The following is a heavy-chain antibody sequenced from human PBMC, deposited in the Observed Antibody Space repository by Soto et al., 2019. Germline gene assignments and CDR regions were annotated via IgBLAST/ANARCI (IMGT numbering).Heavy chain of an antibody. Sequence: ESGGGVVQPGRSLRLSCAASGFTFSSYAMHWVRQAPGKGLEWVAVISYDGSNKYYADSVKGRFTISRDNSKNTLYLQMNSLRAEDTAVYYCARDYGGNSRVFDYWGQGTLVTVSS. CDR1: GFTFSSYA. CDR2: ISYDGSNK. D-gene: IGHD4-17*01. V-gene: IGHV3-30-3*01. CDR3: ARDYGGNSRVFDY. J-gene: IGHJ4*02.